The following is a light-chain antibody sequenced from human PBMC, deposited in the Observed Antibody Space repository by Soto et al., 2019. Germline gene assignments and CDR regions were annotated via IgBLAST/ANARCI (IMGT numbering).Light chain of an antibody. CDR2: KAS. CDR1: QTISSW. Sequence: ILVTRCRCTMSGSVGDRVTITCRASQTISSWLAWYQQKPGKAPKLLIYKASTLKSGVPSRFSGSGSGTEFTLTISSLQPDDFATYYCQHYNSYSEAFGQGTKVDI. V-gene: IGKV1-5*03. J-gene: IGKJ1*01. CDR3: QHYNSYSEA.